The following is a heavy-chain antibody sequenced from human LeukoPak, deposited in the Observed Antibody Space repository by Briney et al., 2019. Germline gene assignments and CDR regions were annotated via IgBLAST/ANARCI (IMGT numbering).Heavy chain of an antibody. CDR2: IYSGGST. Sequence: HPGGSLRLSCAASGFTVSSNYMSWVRQAPGKGLEWVSVIYSGGSTYYADSLKGRFTISRDNAKNSLYLQMNSLRAEDTAVYYCARGKEPVAGSLSNFDYWGQGTLVTVSS. J-gene: IGHJ4*02. D-gene: IGHD6-19*01. CDR1: GFTVSSNY. V-gene: IGHV3-66*01. CDR3: ARGKEPVAGSLSNFDY.